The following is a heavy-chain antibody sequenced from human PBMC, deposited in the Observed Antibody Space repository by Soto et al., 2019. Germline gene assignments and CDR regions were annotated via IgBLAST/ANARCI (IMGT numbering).Heavy chain of an antibody. D-gene: IGHD1-26*01. CDR2: INHSGST. CDR3: ARGEGLGQLPPLQYGDYRRHYYYYYMDV. Sequence: SETLSLTCAVYGGSFSGYYWSWIRQPPGKGLEWIGEINHSGSTNYNPSLKSRVTISVDTSKNQFSLKLSSVTAADTAVYYCARGEGLGQLPPLQYGDYRRHYYYYYMDVWGKGTTVTVSS. CDR1: GGSFSGYY. V-gene: IGHV4-34*01. J-gene: IGHJ6*03.